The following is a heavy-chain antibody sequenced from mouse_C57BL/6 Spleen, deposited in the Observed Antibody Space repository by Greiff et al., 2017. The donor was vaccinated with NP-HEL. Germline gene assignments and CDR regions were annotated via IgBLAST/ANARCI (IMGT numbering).Heavy chain of an antibody. V-gene: IGHV5-6*01. CDR1: GFTFSSYG. CDR3: ARGHATVTGPYYFDY. D-gene: IGHD4-1*01. J-gene: IGHJ2*01. CDR2: ISSGGSYT. Sequence: EVQLVESGGDLVKPGGSLKLSCAASGFTFSSYGMSWVRQTPDKRLEWVATISSGGSYTYYPDSVKGRFTISRDNAKNTLYLQMSNLKSEDTAMYYCARGHATVTGPYYFDYWGQGTTLTVSS.